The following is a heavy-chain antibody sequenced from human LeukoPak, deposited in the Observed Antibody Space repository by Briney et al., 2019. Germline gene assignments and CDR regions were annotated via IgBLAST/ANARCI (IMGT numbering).Heavy chain of an antibody. D-gene: IGHD3-22*01. CDR2: INHSGSI. V-gene: IGHV4-34*01. Sequence: SETLSLTCAVYGGSFSGYYWSWIRQPPGKGLEWIGEINHSGSINYNPSLKSRVTISVDTSKNQFSLKLSSVTAADTAVYYCARVFTLYDSSGYYETFDYWGQGTLVTVSS. J-gene: IGHJ4*02. CDR3: ARVFTLYDSSGYYETFDY. CDR1: GGSFSGYY.